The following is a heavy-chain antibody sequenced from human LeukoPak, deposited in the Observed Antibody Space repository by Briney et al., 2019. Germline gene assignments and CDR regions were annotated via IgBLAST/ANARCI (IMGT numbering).Heavy chain of an antibody. CDR2: ISYDGSKK. V-gene: IGHV3-30*18. Sequence: GKSLRLSCAASGFTFSTYGMNWVRQAPGKGLEWVALISYDGSKKKYVDSVKGRFTISRDNSKNTLYLQMNSLRAEDTAVYYCAKSRGTYYDFWSGHAFDYWGQGTLVTVSS. J-gene: IGHJ4*02. CDR3: AKSRGTYYDFWSGHAFDY. D-gene: IGHD3-3*01. CDR1: GFTFSTYG.